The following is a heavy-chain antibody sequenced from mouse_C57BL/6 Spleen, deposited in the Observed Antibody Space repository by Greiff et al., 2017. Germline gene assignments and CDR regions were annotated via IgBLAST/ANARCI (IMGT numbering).Heavy chain of an antibody. CDR1: GYTFTSYW. D-gene: IGHD1-1*01. V-gene: IGHV1-64*01. Sequence: QVQLQQPGAELVKPGASVTLSCKASGYTFTSYWMHWVKQRPGQGLEWIGMIHPNSCSTNYNEKFKSKDTLTVDKSSSTAYMQLSSLTSEDSAVYYCAITTVVADWYFDVWGTGTTVTVSS. CDR2: IHPNSCST. CDR3: AITTVVADWYFDV. J-gene: IGHJ1*03.